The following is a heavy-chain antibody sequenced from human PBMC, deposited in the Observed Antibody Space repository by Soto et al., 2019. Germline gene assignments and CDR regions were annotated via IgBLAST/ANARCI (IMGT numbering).Heavy chain of an antibody. CDR2: ISSSGSTI. Sequence: GGSLRLSCAASGFTFSDYYMSWIRQAPGKGLEWVSYISSSGSTIYCADSVKGRFTISRDNAKNSLYLQMNSLRAEDTAVYYCARDQNSLEGYWFDPWGQGTLVTVSS. CDR3: ARDQNSLEGYWFDP. CDR1: GFTFSDYY. J-gene: IGHJ5*02. D-gene: IGHD5-18*01. V-gene: IGHV3-11*01.